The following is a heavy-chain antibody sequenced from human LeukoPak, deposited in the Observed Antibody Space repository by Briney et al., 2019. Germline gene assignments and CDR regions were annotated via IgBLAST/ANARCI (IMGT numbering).Heavy chain of an antibody. J-gene: IGHJ5*02. Sequence: ASVKVSCKASGGTFSSYAISWVRQAPGQGLEWMGRIIPIFGTANYAQKFQGRVTITTDESTSTAYVELSSLRSEDTAVYYCARVAARYWEKGANWFDPWGQGTLVTVSS. CDR2: IIPIFGTA. D-gene: IGHD1-26*01. CDR1: GGTFSSYA. V-gene: IGHV1-69*05. CDR3: ARVAARYWEKGANWFDP.